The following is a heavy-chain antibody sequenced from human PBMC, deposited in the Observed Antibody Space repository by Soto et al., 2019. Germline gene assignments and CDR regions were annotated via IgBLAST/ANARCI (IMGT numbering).Heavy chain of an antibody. V-gene: IGHV3-30*18. CDR2: ISYDGSNK. CDR3: AKTLGGYYDILTGYYTYYYYGMDV. Sequence: PVGSLRLSCAASGFTFSSYGMHWVRQAPGKGLEWVAVISYDGSNKYYADPVKGRFTISRDNSKNTLYLQMNSLRAEDTAVYYCAKTLGGYYDILTGYYTYYYYGMDVWGQGTTVTVSS. D-gene: IGHD3-9*01. CDR1: GFTFSSYG. J-gene: IGHJ6*02.